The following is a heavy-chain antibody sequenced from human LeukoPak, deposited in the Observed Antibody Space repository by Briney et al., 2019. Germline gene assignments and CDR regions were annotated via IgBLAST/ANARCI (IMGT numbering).Heavy chain of an antibody. J-gene: IGHJ6*03. V-gene: IGHV3-23*01. CDR3: AKSARPSYYYYMDV. D-gene: IGHD6-6*01. CDR2: ISGSGGST. CDR1: GFTFSSYS. Sequence: GGSLRLSCAASGFTFSSYSMNWVRQAPGKGLEWVSGISGSGGSTYYADSVKGRFTISRDNSKNTLYLQMNSLRAEDTAVYYCAKSARPSYYYYMDVWGKGTTVTVSS.